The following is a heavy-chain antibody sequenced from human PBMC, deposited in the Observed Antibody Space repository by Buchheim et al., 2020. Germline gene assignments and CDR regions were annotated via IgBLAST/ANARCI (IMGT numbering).Heavy chain of an antibody. Sequence: QVQLVESGGGVVQPGRSLRLSCAASGFTFSSYGMHWVRQAPGKGLEWVAVIWYDGSNKYYADSVKGRFTISRDNSKHTLYLQMNSLRAEDTAVYYCARDRGGGDFNYFDYWGQGTL. CDR3: ARDRGGGDFNYFDY. V-gene: IGHV3-33*01. CDR1: GFTFSSYG. CDR2: IWYDGSNK. J-gene: IGHJ4*02. D-gene: IGHD2-21*02.